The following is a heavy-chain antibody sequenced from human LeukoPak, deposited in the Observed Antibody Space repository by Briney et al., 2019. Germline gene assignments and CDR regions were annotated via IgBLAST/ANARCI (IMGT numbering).Heavy chain of an antibody. CDR1: GYTFNNYG. V-gene: IGHV1-18*01. D-gene: IGHD2-21*02. J-gene: IGHJ6*02. CDR2: ISGYNGNT. CDR3: ARYGGGDTWYAHFGMDA. Sequence: GASVEVSCKTSGYTFNNYGINWVRRAPGQGLEWVGWISGYNGNTNYAQKFQGRITMTIDTPTSTGYMELRSLTSDDTAVFYCARYGGGDTWYAHFGMDAWGRGTTVTVS.